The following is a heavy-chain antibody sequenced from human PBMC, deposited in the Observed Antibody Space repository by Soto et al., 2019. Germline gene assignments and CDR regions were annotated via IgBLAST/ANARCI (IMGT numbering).Heavy chain of an antibody. V-gene: IGHV4-59*01. CDR2: IYYSGST. CDR1: GASISSYY. CDR3: ARDVAYYYGSGIGAFDI. Sequence: PSETLSLTCTVSGASISSYYCSWIRQPPGKGLEWIGYIYYSGSTNYNPSLKSRVTISVDTSKNQFSLKLSSVTAADTAVYYCARDVAYYYGSGIGAFDIWGQGTMETVSS. D-gene: IGHD3-10*01. J-gene: IGHJ3*02.